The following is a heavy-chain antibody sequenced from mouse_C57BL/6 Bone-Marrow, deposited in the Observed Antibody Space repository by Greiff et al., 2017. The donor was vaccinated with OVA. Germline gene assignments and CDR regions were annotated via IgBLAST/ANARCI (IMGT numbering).Heavy chain of an antibody. CDR3: AREAPLLLRYQGYFDG. D-gene: IGHD1-1*01. Sequence: QVQLQQPGAELVKPGASVKMSCKASGYTFTSYWITWVKQRPGQGLEWIGDIYPGSGSTNYNEKFKSKATLTVDTSSSTAYMQLSSLTSEDSAVYYCAREAPLLLRYQGYFDGWGTGTTVTVSS. V-gene: IGHV1-55*01. CDR1: GYTFTSYW. CDR2: IYPGSGST. J-gene: IGHJ1*03.